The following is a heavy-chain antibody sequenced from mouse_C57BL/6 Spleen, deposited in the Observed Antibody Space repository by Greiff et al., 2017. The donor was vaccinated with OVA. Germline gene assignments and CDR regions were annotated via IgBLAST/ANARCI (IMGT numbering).Heavy chain of an antibody. CDR2: INPNNGGT. Sequence: VQLQQSGPELVKPGASVKISCKASGYTFTDYYMNWVKQSHGKSLEWIGDINPNNGGTSYNQKFKGKATLTVDKSSSTAYMELRSLTSEDSAVYYCAKGEVITTVVADFDYWGQGTTLTVSS. CDR3: AKGEVITTVVADFDY. V-gene: IGHV1-26*01. D-gene: IGHD1-1*01. CDR1: GYTFTDYY. J-gene: IGHJ2*01.